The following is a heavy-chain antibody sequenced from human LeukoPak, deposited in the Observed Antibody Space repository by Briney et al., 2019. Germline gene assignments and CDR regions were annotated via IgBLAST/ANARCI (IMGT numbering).Heavy chain of an antibody. CDR1: GFTFSTYE. J-gene: IGHJ4*02. D-gene: IGHD4-23*01. V-gene: IGHV3-48*03. Sequence: QSGGSLRLSCAASGFTFSTYEMNWVRQAPGKGLEWVSYISSSGSTIYYADSVKGRFTISRDNAKNSLYLQMNSLRAEDTAVYYCARDRASVVDYWGQGTLVTVSS. CDR2: ISSSGSTI. CDR3: ARDRASVVDY.